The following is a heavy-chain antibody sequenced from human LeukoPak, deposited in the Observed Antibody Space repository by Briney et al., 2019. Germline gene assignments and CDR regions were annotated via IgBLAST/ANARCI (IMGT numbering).Heavy chain of an antibody. J-gene: IGHJ4*02. Sequence: AGGSLRLSCAASGFTFDDYAMHWVRQAPGKGLEWVSGISWNSGSIGYADSVKGRFTISRDNAKNSLYLQMNSLRAEDTALYYCAKDSSGWTDYFDYWGQGTLVTVTS. V-gene: IGHV3-9*01. CDR3: AKDSSGWTDYFDY. CDR1: GFTFDDYA. CDR2: ISWNSGSI. D-gene: IGHD6-19*01.